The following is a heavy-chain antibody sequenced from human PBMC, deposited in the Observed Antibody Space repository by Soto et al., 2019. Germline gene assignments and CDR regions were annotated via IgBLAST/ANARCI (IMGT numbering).Heavy chain of an antibody. Sequence: PGGSLRLSCAASGITFIYACMDRVRQAPGKRLEWAGRIKSQASGGTIDYAAPVKGRFTISRDDSKNTVYLQMDSLKTEDTAVYYCTHLLSLAHPYSYLWGQGT. CDR2: IKSQASGGTI. V-gene: IGHV3-15*07. CDR3: THLLSLAHPYSYL. CDR1: GITFIYAC. D-gene: IGHD2-21*01. J-gene: IGHJ4*02.